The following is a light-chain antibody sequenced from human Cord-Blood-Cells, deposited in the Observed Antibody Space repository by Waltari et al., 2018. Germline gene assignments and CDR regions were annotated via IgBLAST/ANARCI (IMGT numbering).Light chain of an antibody. CDR1: QGISSY. J-gene: IGKJ2*01. Sequence: DIQLTQSPSFLSASVGDRVTIPCPASQGISSYLAWYQQKPGKAPKLLIYAASTLQSGVPSRFSGSGSGTEFTLTISSLQPEDVATYYCQQLNRYPYTFGQGTKLEIK. V-gene: IGKV1-9*01. CDR2: AAS. CDR3: QQLNRYPYT.